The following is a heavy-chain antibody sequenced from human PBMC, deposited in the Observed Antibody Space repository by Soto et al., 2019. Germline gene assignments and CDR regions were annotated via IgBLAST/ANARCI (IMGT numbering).Heavy chain of an antibody. CDR3: AKDKVPLYYYYDSSGPNWFDP. V-gene: IGHV3-30*18. CDR2: ISYDGSNK. Sequence: GGSLRLSCAASGFTFSSYGMHWVRQAPGKGLEWVAVISYDGSNKYYADSVKGRFTISRDNSKNTLYLQMNSLRAEDTAVYYCAKDKVPLYYYYDSSGPNWFDPWGQGTLVTVSS. J-gene: IGHJ5*02. CDR1: GFTFSSYG. D-gene: IGHD3-22*01.